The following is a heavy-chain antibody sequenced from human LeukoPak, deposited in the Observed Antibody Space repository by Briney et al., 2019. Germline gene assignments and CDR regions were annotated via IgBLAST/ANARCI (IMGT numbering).Heavy chain of an antibody. D-gene: IGHD1-26*01. CDR2: IFHRGST. Sequence: GSLRLSCAASGFTFSNYSMNWVRQAPGKGLEWIGEIFHRGSTNYNSSLKSRVTISVDNSKNQFSLKLTSVTAADTAVYYCARAGGVVGGAPGSGDFDSWGQGTLVTVAS. CDR1: GFTFSNYSM. V-gene: IGHV4-4*02. CDR3: ARAGGVVGGAPGSGDFDS. J-gene: IGHJ4*02.